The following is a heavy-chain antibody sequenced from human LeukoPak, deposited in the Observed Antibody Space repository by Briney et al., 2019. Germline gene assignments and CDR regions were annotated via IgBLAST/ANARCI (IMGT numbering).Heavy chain of an antibody. D-gene: IGHD3-22*01. Sequence: VGSLRLSCAASGFTFSSYAMSWVRQAPGKGLGWVSPISGSGGSTYYADSVKGRFTISRDNSKNTLYLQMNSLRAEDTAVYYCANTGVVVMLPSEYAFGSWGQRAMVTVSS. V-gene: IGHV3-23*01. CDR3: ANTGVVVMLPSEYAFGS. J-gene: IGHJ3*02. CDR2: ISGSGGST. CDR1: GFTFSSYA.